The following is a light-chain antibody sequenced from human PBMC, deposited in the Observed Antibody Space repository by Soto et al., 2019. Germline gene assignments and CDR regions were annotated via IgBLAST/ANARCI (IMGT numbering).Light chain of an antibody. CDR2: GAS. V-gene: IGKV3D-7*01. CDR3: QQDYNLPIT. J-gene: IGKJ5*01. CDR1: QSISSSY. Sequence: EIVLTQSPATLSLSPGEGATLSCRVIQSISSSYLSWYQQRPGQAPRLLIYGASTRATGIPARFSGSGRGSGTDFTLTISRLQTEDFAVYYCQQDYNLPITFGQGTRLEIK.